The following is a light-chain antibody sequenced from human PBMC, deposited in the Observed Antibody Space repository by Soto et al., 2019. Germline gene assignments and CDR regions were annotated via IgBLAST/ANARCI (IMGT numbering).Light chain of an antibody. J-gene: IGKJ1*01. Sequence: EVVLTQSPSTLSLSPGERAALSCRASQSVTNNYVAWYQQRPGLAPRLLIYGASSRATGIPDRFSGSGSGTVLTLTISRLEPEDFAVYYCQHYGRSRTFGQGTKVEIE. CDR2: GAS. CDR3: QHYGRSRT. CDR1: QSVTNNY. V-gene: IGKV3-20*01.